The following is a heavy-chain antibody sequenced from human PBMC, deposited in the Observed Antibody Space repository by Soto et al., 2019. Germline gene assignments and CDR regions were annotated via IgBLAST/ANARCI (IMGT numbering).Heavy chain of an antibody. CDR2: INVYNGNT. D-gene: IGHD3-10*01. CDR3: ARDTSRGEYDY. Sequence: QVQLVQSGAEVKKPGASVKVSCKASGYTFTSYGISWVRQAPGQGLEWVGWINVYNGNTNYAQKLQGRVTMTTDISTSTAYLDLRSLRSDDTAVYFCARDTSRGEYDYWGQGTLVTVSS. J-gene: IGHJ4*02. V-gene: IGHV1-18*01. CDR1: GYTFTSYG.